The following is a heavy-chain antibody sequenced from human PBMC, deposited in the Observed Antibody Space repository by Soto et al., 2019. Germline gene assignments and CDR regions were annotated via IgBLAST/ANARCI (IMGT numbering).Heavy chain of an antibody. J-gene: IGHJ3*02. CDR3: ARDLYYYDSSGYKDI. V-gene: IGHV3-21*01. CDR2: ISSSSSYI. Sequence: GGSLRLSCAASGFTFSSYAMHWVRQAPGKGLEWVSSISSSSSYIYYADSVKGRFTISRDNAKNSLYLQMNSLRAEDTAVYYCARDLYYYDSSGYKDIWGQGTMVTVSS. CDR1: GFTFSSYA. D-gene: IGHD3-22*01.